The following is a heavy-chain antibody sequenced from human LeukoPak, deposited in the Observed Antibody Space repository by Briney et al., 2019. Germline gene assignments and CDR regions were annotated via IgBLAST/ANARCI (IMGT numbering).Heavy chain of an antibody. CDR2: INPNSGGT. D-gene: IGHD3-10*01. J-gene: IGHJ4*02. V-gene: IGHV1-2*04. CDR1: GYTFTRYY. Sequence: ASVKVSCKASGYTFTRYYMHWVRQAPGQGLEWRGWINPNSGGTNYAQKFQGWVTMTRDTSISTAYMELSRLRSDDTAVYYCARDLRRTEGRGELLTFFDYWGQGTLVTVSS. CDR3: ARDLRRTEGRGELLTFFDY.